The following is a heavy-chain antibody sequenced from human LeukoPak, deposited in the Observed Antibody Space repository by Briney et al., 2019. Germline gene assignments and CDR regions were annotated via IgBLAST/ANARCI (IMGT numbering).Heavy chain of an antibody. CDR3: AIITIFKGFDP. D-gene: IGHD3-3*01. CDR1: GGSFSGYY. Sequence: SETLSLTCAVYGGSFSGYYWSWIRQPPGKGLEWIGEINHSGSTNYNPSLKSRVTISVDASKNQFSLKLSSVTAADTAVYYCAIITIFKGFDPWGQGTLVTVSS. V-gene: IGHV4-34*01. J-gene: IGHJ5*02. CDR2: INHSGST.